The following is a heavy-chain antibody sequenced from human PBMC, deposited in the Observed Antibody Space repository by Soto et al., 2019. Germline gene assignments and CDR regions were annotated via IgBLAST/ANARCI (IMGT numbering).Heavy chain of an antibody. Sequence: QVQLVQSGAEVKKPGASVKVSCNASGYTFTSYGISWVRQAPGQGLEWMGWISAHNGNTNYAQKLQGRVTMTTDTSTSTAYMELRSLRSDDTAVYYCARGHHYYDSSGYYARGVDYWGQGTLVTVSS. D-gene: IGHD3-22*01. CDR2: ISAHNGNT. J-gene: IGHJ4*02. V-gene: IGHV1-18*01. CDR3: ARGHHYYDSSGYYARGVDY. CDR1: GYTFTSYG.